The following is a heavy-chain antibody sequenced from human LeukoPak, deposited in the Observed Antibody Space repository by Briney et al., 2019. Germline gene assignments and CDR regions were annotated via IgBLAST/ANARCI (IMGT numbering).Heavy chain of an antibody. CDR1: GFTVSNIF. J-gene: IGHJ5*02. V-gene: IGHV3-23*01. Sequence: GGSLRLSCAASGFTVSNIFMNWVRQAPGKGLEWVSAISGSGGSTYYADSVKGRFTISRDNSKNTLYLQMNSLRAEDTAVYYCAKDLVELLDATQYYYDSSGYYSNWFDPWGQGTLVTVSS. CDR3: AKDLVELLDATQYYYDSSGYYSNWFDP. D-gene: IGHD3-22*01. CDR2: ISGSGGST.